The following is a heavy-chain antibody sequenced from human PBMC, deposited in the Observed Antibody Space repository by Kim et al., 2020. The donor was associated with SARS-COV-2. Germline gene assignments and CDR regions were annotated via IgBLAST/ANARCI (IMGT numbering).Heavy chain of an antibody. CDR1: GFTFDDYA. CDR3: AKGGGYCSSTSCYANYFDY. V-gene: IGHV3-9*01. Sequence: GGSLRLSCAASGFTFDDYAMHWVRQAPGKGLEWVSGISWNSGSIGYADSVKGRFTISRDNAKNSLYLQMNSLRAEDTALYYCAKGGGYCSSTSCYANYFDYWGQGTLVTVSS. CDR2: ISWNSGSI. D-gene: IGHD2-2*01. J-gene: IGHJ4*02.